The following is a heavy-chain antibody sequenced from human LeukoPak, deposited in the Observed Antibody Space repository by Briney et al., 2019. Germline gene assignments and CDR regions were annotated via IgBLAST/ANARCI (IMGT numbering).Heavy chain of an antibody. CDR3: ARWGLNYYGSGSYEDY. CDR2: INCNGGST. J-gene: IGHJ4*02. V-gene: IGHV3-20*04. Sequence: GGSLRLSCAASGFTFDDYGMSWVRQAPGKGLEWVSGINCNGGSTGYADSVKGRFTISRVNAKNSLYLQMNSLRAEDTALYYCARWGLNYYGSGSYEDYWGQGTLVTVSS. D-gene: IGHD3-10*01. CDR1: GFTFDDYG.